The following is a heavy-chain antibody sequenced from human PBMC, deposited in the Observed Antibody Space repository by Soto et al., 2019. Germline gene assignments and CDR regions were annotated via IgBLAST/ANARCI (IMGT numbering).Heavy chain of an antibody. CDR2: ISAYNGNT. J-gene: IGHJ4*02. Sequence: EASVKVSCKASGYTFTSYGISWVRQAPGQGLEWMGWISAYNGNTNYAQKLQGRVTMTTDTSTSTAYMELRSLRSDDTAVYYCAKSPAGNDSFDYWGQGTLVTVSS. V-gene: IGHV1-18*04. CDR1: GYTFTSYG. D-gene: IGHD6-13*01. CDR3: AKSPAGNDSFDY.